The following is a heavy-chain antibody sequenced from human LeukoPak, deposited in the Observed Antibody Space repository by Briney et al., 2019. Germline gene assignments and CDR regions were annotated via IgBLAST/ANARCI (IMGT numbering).Heavy chain of an antibody. V-gene: IGHV3-30-3*01. CDR1: GFTFSSYA. D-gene: IGHD6-6*01. J-gene: IGHJ4*02. Sequence: GGSLRLSCAASGFTFSSYAMHWVRQAPGKGLEWVAVISYDGSNKYYADSVKGRFTISRDNSKNTLYLQMNSLRAEDTAVYYCARDRLEQLVPFFDYWGQGTLVTVSS. CDR2: ISYDGSNK. CDR3: ARDRLEQLVPFFDY.